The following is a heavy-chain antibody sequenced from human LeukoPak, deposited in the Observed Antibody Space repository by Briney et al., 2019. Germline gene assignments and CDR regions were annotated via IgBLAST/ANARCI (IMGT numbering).Heavy chain of an antibody. D-gene: IGHD5-24*01. V-gene: IGHV3-66*01. CDR2: IYSGGST. Sequence: GGSLRLSCAASGFTVSSSYMTWVRQAPGKGLEWVSVIYSGGSTYCADSVKGRFTISRDNSKNTLYLQMNSLRDEDTAVYYCARDPTSDGLFDYWGQGTLVTVSS. CDR3: ARDPTSDGLFDY. J-gene: IGHJ4*02. CDR1: GFTVSSSY.